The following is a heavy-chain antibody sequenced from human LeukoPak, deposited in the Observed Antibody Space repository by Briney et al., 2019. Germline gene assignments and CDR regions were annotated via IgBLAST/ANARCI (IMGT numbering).Heavy chain of an antibody. Sequence: NPSETLSLTCTVSGGSISSSSYYCGWLRQPPGKGLEWIGSIYYSGSTYYNPSLKSRVPISIHTSKNQFSLKLSSVTAADTAVYYCAKHSLCLTYYDFWSGYYSPCYMDVWGKGTTVTVSS. CDR2: IYYSGST. J-gene: IGHJ6*03. CDR1: GGSISSSSYY. D-gene: IGHD3-3*01. CDR3: AKHSLCLTYYDFWSGYYSPCYMDV. V-gene: IGHV4-39*01.